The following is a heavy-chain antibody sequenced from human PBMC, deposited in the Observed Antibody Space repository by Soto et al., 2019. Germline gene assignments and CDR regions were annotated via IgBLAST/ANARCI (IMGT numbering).Heavy chain of an antibody. J-gene: IGHJ6*02. CDR2: ISGSGGST. Sequence: PGGSLRLSCAASGSTFSSYAMSWVRQAPGKGLEWVSTISGSGGSTYYADSVKGRFTVSRDNSKNTLYLQMNSLRAEDTAVYYCARADSGYAHGYYYYGMDVWGQGTTVTVSS. CDR1: GSTFSSYA. V-gene: IGHV3-23*01. CDR3: ARADSGYAHGYYYYGMDV. D-gene: IGHD5-12*01.